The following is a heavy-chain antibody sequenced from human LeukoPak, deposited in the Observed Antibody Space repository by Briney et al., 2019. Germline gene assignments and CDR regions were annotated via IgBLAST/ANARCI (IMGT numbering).Heavy chain of an antibody. CDR1: GGSISSYY. CDR2: IHYSGST. J-gene: IGHJ5*02. D-gene: IGHD3-3*01. Sequence: PSETLSLTCTVSGGSISSYYWSWIRQPPGKGLEWIGYIHYSGSTNYNPSLKSRVTISVDTSKNQFSLKLSSVTAADTAVYYCASFGSRIWFDPWGQGTLVTVSS. CDR3: ASFGSRIWFDP. V-gene: IGHV4-59*12.